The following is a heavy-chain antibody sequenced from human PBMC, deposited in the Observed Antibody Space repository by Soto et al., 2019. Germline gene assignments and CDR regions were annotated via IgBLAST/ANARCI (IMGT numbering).Heavy chain of an antibody. CDR3: ARHGYNYGGGYFDD. D-gene: IGHD5-18*01. V-gene: IGHV3-66*04. CDR2: IYSGGST. Sequence: EVQLVASGGGLVQPGGSLRLSCAASGVTVSSNYMSWVRQAPGKGLEWVSVIYSGGSTYYADSVKGRFTISRDNSKNTLYLQMNSLRAEDTAVYYCARHGYNYGGGYFDDGGRGTLVTVSS. CDR1: GVTVSSNY. J-gene: IGHJ4*02.